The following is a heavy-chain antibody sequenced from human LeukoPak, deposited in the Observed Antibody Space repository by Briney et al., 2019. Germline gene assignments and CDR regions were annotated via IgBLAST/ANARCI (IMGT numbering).Heavy chain of an antibody. CDR2: IYYSGST. CDR3: AGPGYSSTIDY. J-gene: IGHJ4*02. Sequence: SETLSLTCTVSGGSISSYYWSWIRQPAGKGLEWIGSIYYSGSTYYNPSLKSRVTISVDTSKNQFSLKLSSVTAADTAVYYCAGPGYSSTIDYWGQGTLVTVSS. CDR1: GGSISSYY. D-gene: IGHD6-13*01. V-gene: IGHV4-59*05.